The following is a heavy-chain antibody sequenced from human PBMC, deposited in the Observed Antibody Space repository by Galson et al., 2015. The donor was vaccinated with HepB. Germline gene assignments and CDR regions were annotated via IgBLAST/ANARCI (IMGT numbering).Heavy chain of an antibody. D-gene: IGHD1-26*01. CDR1: GFSFSSHS. V-gene: IGHV3-48*01. CDR3: ARNPASNAYYQKDG. Sequence: SLRLSCAASGFSFSSHSMCWVRQAPGKGLEWVAYISAGSTGRYYGASVKGRFTISRDNAKNSVYLHMNNLRAEDTAVYYCARNPASNAYYQKDGRGRGTTATVSS. J-gene: IGHJ6*01. CDR2: ISAGSTGR.